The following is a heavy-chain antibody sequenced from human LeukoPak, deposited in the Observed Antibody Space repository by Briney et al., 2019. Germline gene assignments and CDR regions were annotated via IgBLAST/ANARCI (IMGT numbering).Heavy chain of an antibody. CDR2: ISSNGGST. V-gene: IGHV3-64*01. Sequence: GGSLRLSCAASGFTFSSYAMHWVRQAPGKGLEYVSAISSNGGSTYYANSVKGRFAISRDNSKNTLYLQMGSLRAEDTAVYYCARETASWGYAFDIWGQGTMVTVSS. CDR1: GFTFSSYA. J-gene: IGHJ3*02. D-gene: IGHD6-13*01. CDR3: ARETASWGYAFDI.